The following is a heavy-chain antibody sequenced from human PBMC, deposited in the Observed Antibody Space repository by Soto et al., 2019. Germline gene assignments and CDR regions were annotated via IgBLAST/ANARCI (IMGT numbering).Heavy chain of an antibody. Sequence: EVQLVESGGGLVQPGGSLRLSCAASGFTSSSYWIHWVRQAPGKGLVWVSRISNDGSSTNYADSVKGRFTISRDNAKNTVYLQMNSLRAHDTAVYYCARDTYYYDSSDHFSADAFDIWGQGTMVTVSS. CDR3: ARDTYYYDSSDHFSADAFDI. CDR1: GFTSSSYW. D-gene: IGHD3-22*01. J-gene: IGHJ3*02. V-gene: IGHV3-74*01. CDR2: ISNDGSST.